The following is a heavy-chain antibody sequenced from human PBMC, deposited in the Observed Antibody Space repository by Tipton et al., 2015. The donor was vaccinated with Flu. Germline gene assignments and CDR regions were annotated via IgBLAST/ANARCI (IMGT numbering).Heavy chain of an antibody. V-gene: IGHV4-31*03. CDR1: GGSISSGGYY. J-gene: IGHJ5*02. CDR2: IYYSGST. Sequence: LRLSCTVSGGSISSGGYYWSWIRQHPGKGLEWIGYIYYSGSTYYNPSLKSRVTISVDTSKNQFSLKLSSVTAADTAVYYCAREASGSDNWFDPWGQGTLVTVSS. D-gene: IGHD6-25*01. CDR3: AREASGSDNWFDP.